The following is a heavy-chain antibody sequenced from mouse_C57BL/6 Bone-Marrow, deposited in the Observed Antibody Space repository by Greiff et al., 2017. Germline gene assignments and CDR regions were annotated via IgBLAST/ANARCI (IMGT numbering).Heavy chain of an antibody. CDR3: ASGGRRAWFAY. CDR1: GYTFTSYW. CDR2: IHPKSGST. J-gene: IGHJ3*01. V-gene: IGHV1-64*01. Sequence: QVQLQQPGAELVKPGASVKLSCKASGYTFTSYWMHWVKQRPGQGLEWIGMIHPKSGSTNYNEKFKGKATLTVDKSSSTAYMQLSSQTSEDSAVYYCASGGRRAWFAYWGQGTLVTVSA.